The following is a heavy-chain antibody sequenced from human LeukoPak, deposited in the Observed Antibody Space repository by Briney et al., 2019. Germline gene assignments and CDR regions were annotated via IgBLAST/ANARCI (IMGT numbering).Heavy chain of an antibody. CDR2: INHSGST. D-gene: IGHD3-3*01. V-gene: IGHV4-34*01. CDR3: ARRVWSGYCPI. J-gene: IGHJ4*02. Sequence: SETLSLTCAVYGGSFSGYYWSWIRQPPGKGLEWIGEINHSGSTNYNPSLKSRVTISVDTSKNQFSLKLSSVTAADTAVYYCARRVWSGYCPIWGQGTLVTVSS. CDR1: GGSFSGYY.